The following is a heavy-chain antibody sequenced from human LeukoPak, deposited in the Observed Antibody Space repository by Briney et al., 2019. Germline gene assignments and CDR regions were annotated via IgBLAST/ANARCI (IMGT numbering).Heavy chain of an antibody. CDR3: ARGFEGYCSSTSCQEFDY. CDR2: MNPNSGNT. J-gene: IGHJ4*02. V-gene: IGHV1-8*01. Sequence: GASVKVSCKASGYTFTSYDINWVRQATGQGLKWMGWMNPNSGNTGYAQKFQGRVTMTRNTSISTAYMELSSLRSEDTAVYYCARGFEGYCSSTSCQEFDYWGQGTLVTVSS. D-gene: IGHD2-2*01. CDR1: GYTFTSYD.